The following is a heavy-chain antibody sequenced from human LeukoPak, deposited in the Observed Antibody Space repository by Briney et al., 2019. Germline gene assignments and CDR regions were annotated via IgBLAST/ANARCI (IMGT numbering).Heavy chain of an antibody. CDR2: ISGSGGST. J-gene: IGHJ4*02. Sequence: SYXXSXVRQAPXKXXEWVSAISGSGGSTYYADSVKGRFTISRDNSKXTLYLQMNSLRAEDTAVYYXXXXXXXXXXXXXXXDYWGQXTXVTVSS. CDR3: XXXXXXXXXXXXXXDY. V-gene: IGHV3-23*01. CDR1: SYX.